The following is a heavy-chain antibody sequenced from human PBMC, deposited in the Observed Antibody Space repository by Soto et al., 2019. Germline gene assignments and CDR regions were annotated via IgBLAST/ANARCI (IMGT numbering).Heavy chain of an antibody. CDR1: GFTFSSYT. CDR2: VSGSGGGT. Sequence: EVQLLASGGGLVQTGGSLRLSCAASGFTFSSYTMSWVRQAPGKGLEWLSAVSGSGGGTAYADSVKGRFTSSRYNSTDTMYLQMHNLRAGDTAVYYCAKPQDYNWNDYLGQGTLVTVSS. V-gene: IGHV3-23*01. D-gene: IGHD1-20*01. J-gene: IGHJ4*02. CDR3: AKPQDYNWNDY.